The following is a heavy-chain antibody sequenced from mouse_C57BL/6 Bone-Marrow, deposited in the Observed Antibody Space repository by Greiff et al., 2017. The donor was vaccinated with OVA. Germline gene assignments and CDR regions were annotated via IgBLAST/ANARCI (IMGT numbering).Heavy chain of an antibody. Sequence: EVQGVESGGGLVQPGESLKLSCESNEYEFPSHDMSWVRKTPEKRLELVAAINSDGGSTYYPDTMERRFIISRYNTKKTLYLQMSSLRSEDTALYYCARQGGLGDAMDYWGQGTSVTVSS. CDR3: ARQGGLGDAMDY. D-gene: IGHD3-3*01. V-gene: IGHV5-2*01. J-gene: IGHJ4*01. CDR2: INSDGGST. CDR1: EYEFPSHD.